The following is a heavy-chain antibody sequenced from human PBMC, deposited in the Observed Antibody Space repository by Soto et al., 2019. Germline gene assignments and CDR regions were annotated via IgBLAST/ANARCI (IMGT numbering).Heavy chain of an antibody. CDR1: GYTFTGYY. CDR3: ARARAPYYDFWSGLDY. D-gene: IGHD3-3*01. V-gene: IGHV1-3*01. Sequence: GASVKVSCKASGYTFTGYYMHRVRQAPGQRLEWMGWINAGNGNTKYSQKFQGRVTITRDTSASTAYMELSSLRSEDTAVYYCARARAPYYDFWSGLDYWGQGTLVTVSS. CDR2: INAGNGNT. J-gene: IGHJ4*02.